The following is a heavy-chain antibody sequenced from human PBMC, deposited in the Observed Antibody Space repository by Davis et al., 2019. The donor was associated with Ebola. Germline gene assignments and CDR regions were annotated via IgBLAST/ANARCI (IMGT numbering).Heavy chain of an antibody. J-gene: IGHJ5*02. CDR1: GYSFTSYW. D-gene: IGHD2-15*01. CDR3: ARQIVVVVAASKTGRFDP. CDR2: IYPGDSDT. V-gene: IGHV5-51*01. Sequence: KVSCKGSGYSFTSYWIGWVRQMPGKGLVWMGIIYPGDSDTRYSPSFQGQVTISADKSISTAYLQWSSLKASDTAMYYCARQIVVVVAASKTGRFDPWGQGTLVTVSS.